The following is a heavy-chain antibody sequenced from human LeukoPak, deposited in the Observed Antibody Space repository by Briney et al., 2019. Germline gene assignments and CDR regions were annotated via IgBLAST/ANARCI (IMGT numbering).Heavy chain of an antibody. CDR1: GGSISSYY. Sequence: SETLSLTCTVSGGSISSYYWSWIRQPPGKGLEWIGYIYYSGSTNYNPSLKSRVTISVDTSKNQFSLKLSSVTAADTAGYYCAREGLGSGSYSGLYDYWGQGTLVTVSS. D-gene: IGHD3-10*01. V-gene: IGHV4-59*01. CDR2: IYYSGST. CDR3: AREGLGSGSYSGLYDY. J-gene: IGHJ4*02.